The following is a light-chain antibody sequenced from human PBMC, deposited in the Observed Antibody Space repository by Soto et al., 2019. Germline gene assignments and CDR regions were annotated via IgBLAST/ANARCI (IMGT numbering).Light chain of an antibody. V-gene: IGKV3-20*01. J-gene: IGKJ2*01. CDR1: QSVSSSY. CDR2: GAS. CDR3: QQYGSSPFT. Sequence: EIVLTQSPGTLSLSPGERATLSCRASQSVSSSYLAWYQQKPGEAPRLLIYGASSRATGIPDRISGSGSGTDFTLTISRLEPEDSAVYYCQQYGSSPFTFGQGTKLEIK.